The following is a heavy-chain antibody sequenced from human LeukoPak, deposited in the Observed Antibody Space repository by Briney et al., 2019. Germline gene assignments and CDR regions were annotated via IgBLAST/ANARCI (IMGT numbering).Heavy chain of an antibody. V-gene: IGHV3-23*01. CDR2: ISGSGGST. J-gene: IGHJ4*02. Sequence: GGSLRLSCAASGFTFSSYAMSWVRQAPGKGLEWVSAISGSGGSTYYADSVKGRFTISRDNSKDTLYLQMNSLRAEDTAVYYCAKDKYPSPATFDYWGQGTLVTVSS. CDR3: AKDKYPSPATFDY. CDR1: GFTFSSYA. D-gene: IGHD2/OR15-2a*01.